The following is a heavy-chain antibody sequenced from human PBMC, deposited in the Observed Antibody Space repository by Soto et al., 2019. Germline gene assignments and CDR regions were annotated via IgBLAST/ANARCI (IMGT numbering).Heavy chain of an antibody. CDR3: VKGTKDYDILTGIYYYYGMDV. Sequence: PGESLKISCSASGFTFSSYAMHWVRQAPGKGLEYVSAISSNGGSTYYADSVKGRFTISRDNSKNTLYLQMSSLRAEDTAVYYCVKGTKDYDILTGIYYYYGMDVWGQGTTVTVSS. D-gene: IGHD3-9*01. CDR2: ISSNGGST. CDR1: GFTFSSYA. J-gene: IGHJ6*02. V-gene: IGHV3-64D*08.